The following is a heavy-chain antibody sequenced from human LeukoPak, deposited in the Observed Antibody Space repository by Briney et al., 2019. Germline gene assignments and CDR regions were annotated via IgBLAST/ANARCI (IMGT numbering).Heavy chain of an antibody. J-gene: IGHJ4*02. V-gene: IGHV3-74*01. CDR1: GFTFSSYC. CDR2: INPGGSSI. CDR3: ARSNQADDY. D-gene: IGHD1-14*01. Sequence: GGSLRLSCAPSGFTFSSYCMHWVRQVPGKGLVWVARINPGGSSITYADSVKGRFTISRDNAKNTLYLQMDSLRAEDTGVYYCARSNQADDYWGQGTLVTVSS.